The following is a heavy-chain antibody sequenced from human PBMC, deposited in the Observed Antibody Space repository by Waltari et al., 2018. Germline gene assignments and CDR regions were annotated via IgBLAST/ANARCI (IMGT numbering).Heavy chain of an antibody. Sequence: QVQLQESGPGLVKPSETLSLTCTVSGGSISSYYWSWIRQPPGKGLEWIGYIYYSGSTNYNPSLKSRGTISVDTSKNQFSLKLSSVTAADTAVYYCARDGGRGYGSGWYGSNWFDPWGQGTLVTVSS. CDR2: IYYSGST. V-gene: IGHV4-59*01. CDR1: GGSISSYY. J-gene: IGHJ5*02. D-gene: IGHD6-19*01. CDR3: ARDGGRGYGSGWYGSNWFDP.